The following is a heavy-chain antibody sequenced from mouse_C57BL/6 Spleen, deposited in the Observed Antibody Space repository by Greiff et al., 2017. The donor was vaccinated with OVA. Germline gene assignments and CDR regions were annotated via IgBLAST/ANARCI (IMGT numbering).Heavy chain of an antibody. CDR2: ISNLAYSI. V-gene: IGHV5-15*01. D-gene: IGHD1-1*01. Sequence: DVKLVESGGGLVQPGGSLKLSCAASGFTFSDYGMAWVRQAPRKGPEWVAFISNLAYSIYYADTVTGRFTISRENAKNTLYLEMSSLRSEDTAMYYCASTGSSLWYFDVWGTGTTVTVSS. CDR1: GFTFSDYG. J-gene: IGHJ1*03. CDR3: ASTGSSLWYFDV.